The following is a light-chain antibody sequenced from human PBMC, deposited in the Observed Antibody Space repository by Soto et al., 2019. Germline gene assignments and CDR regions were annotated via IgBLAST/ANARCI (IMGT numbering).Light chain of an antibody. CDR2: EVS. Sequence: QSALTQPAPVSGSPGQSITISCTGTSTDVGGYNYVSWYQQHPGKAPKLMISEVSNRPSGVSNRFSGSKSGNTASLTISGLQAEDEADYYCSSYTSSSTLVFGTGTKV. CDR3: SSYTSSSTLV. CDR1: STDVGGYNY. J-gene: IGLJ1*01. V-gene: IGLV2-14*01.